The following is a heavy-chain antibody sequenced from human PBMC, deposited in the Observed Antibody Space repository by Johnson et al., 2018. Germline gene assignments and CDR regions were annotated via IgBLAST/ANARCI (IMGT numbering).Heavy chain of an antibody. CDR1: GGTFSSYA. CDR3: PRGAVAGTAYGWFDP. D-gene: IGHD6-19*01. Sequence: QVQLQESGAEVKKPGSSVKVSCKASGGTFSSYAISWVRQAPGQGLEWMVGIIPIFGTANYAQKFKGRVTITADESTSTAHMELSSMRSEYTAVYYCPRGAVAGTAYGWFDPWGQGTLVTVAS. CDR2: IIPIFGTA. V-gene: IGHV1-69*01. J-gene: IGHJ5*02.